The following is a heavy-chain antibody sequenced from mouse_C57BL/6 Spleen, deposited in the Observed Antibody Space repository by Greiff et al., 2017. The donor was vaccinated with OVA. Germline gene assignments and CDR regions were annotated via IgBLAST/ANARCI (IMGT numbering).Heavy chain of an antibody. CDR2: IDPSDSYT. Sequence: QVQLQQPGAELVKPGASVKLSCKASGYTFTSYWMQWVKQRPGQGLEWIGEIDPSDSYTNYNQKFKGKATLTVDTSSSTAYMQLSSLTSEDSAVYYCAITTVVPFDYWGQGTTLTVSS. V-gene: IGHV1-50*01. J-gene: IGHJ2*01. CDR1: GYTFTSYW. D-gene: IGHD1-1*01. CDR3: AITTVVPFDY.